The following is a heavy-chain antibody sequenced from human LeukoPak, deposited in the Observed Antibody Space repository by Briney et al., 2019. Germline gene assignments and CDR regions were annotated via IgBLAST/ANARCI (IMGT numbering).Heavy chain of an antibody. V-gene: IGHV1-69*13. D-gene: IGHD6-6*01. CDR3: ARSDNYRYSSSEFDY. CDR1: GGTFSSYA. Sequence: GASVKVSCKASGGTFSSYAISWVRQAPGQGLEWMGGIIPIFGTANYAQKFQGRVTITADESTSTAYMELSSLRSEDTAVYYCARSDNYRYSSSEFDYRGQGTLVTVSS. CDR2: IIPIFGTA. J-gene: IGHJ4*02.